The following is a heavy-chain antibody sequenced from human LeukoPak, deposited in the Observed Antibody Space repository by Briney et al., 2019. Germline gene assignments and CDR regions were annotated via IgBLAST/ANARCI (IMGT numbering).Heavy chain of an antibody. D-gene: IGHD3-10*02. J-gene: IGHJ6*04. CDR1: GFTFSRYS. CDR2: VNSDGSGT. Sequence: GGSLRLSCAASGFTFSRYSMHWVRQAPGKGLVWVSHVNSDGSGTDYADSVKGRFTISRDNAKNTLYLQMNSLRAEDTAVYYCAELGITMIGGVWGKGTTVTISS. V-gene: IGHV3-74*01. CDR3: AELGITMIGGV.